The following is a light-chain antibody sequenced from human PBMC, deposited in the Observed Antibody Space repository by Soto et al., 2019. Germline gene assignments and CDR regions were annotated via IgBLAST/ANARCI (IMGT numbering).Light chain of an antibody. Sequence: DIQMTQSPSTLSASVGDRVTITCRASQSISSWLAWYQQKPGKTPKVLIYKASSLKTGVPSRFSGSGSGTEFTLTISSLQPDDSATYYCQQYNTYVYTFGQGTKLEIK. V-gene: IGKV1-5*03. J-gene: IGKJ2*01. CDR1: QSISSW. CDR3: QQYNTYVYT. CDR2: KAS.